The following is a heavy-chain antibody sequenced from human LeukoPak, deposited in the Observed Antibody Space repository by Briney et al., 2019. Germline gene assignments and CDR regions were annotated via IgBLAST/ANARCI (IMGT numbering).Heavy chain of an antibody. CDR3: ARAVIVVVPAAPDY. D-gene: IGHD2-2*01. CDR2: ISYDGSNK. Sequence: GGSLRLSCAASGFTFSSYAMHWVRQAPGKGLEWVAVISYDGSNKYYADSVKGRFTISRDNSKNTLYLQMNSLRAEDTAVYYCARAVIVVVPAAPDYWGQGTLVTVSS. CDR1: GFTFSSYA. J-gene: IGHJ4*02. V-gene: IGHV3-30-3*01.